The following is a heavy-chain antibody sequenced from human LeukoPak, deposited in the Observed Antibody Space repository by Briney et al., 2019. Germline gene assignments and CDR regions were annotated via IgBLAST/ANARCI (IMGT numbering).Heavy chain of an antibody. V-gene: IGHV4-4*02. CDR2: IYPSGST. CDR1: GGSISSTNW. CDR3: ARDRVGVRAFDN. J-gene: IGHJ4*02. D-gene: IGHD3-10*01. Sequence: SGTPSLTRAVSGGSISSTNWWGWVRQPPGKGLEWIGEIYPSGSTNYNPFLKSRVTISADKSKNQFSLKLTYVTAADTAVYYWARDRVGVRAFDNWGQGTLVTVSS.